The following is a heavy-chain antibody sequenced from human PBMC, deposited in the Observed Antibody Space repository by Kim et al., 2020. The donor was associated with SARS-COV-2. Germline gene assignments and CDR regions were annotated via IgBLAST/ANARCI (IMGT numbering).Heavy chain of an antibody. D-gene: IGHD3-10*01. CDR2: INHSGST. Sequence: SETLSLTCAVYGGSFSGYYWSWIRQPPGKGLEWIGEINHSGSTNYNPSLKSRVTISVDTSKNQFSLKLSSVTAADTAVYYCARGIRLDYWGQGTLVTVSS. J-gene: IGHJ4*02. CDR3: ARGIRLDY. V-gene: IGHV4-34*01. CDR1: GGSFSGYY.